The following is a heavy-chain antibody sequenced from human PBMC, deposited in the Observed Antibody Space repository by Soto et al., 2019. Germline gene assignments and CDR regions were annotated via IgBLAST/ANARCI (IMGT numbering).Heavy chain of an antibody. CDR1: GFTFSDYH. V-gene: IGHV3-11*06. D-gene: IGHD6-13*01. CDR2: ISSSSSYT. J-gene: IGHJ4*02. CDR3: ARANQQLVTIFDY. Sequence: GGSLRLSCAASGFTFSDYHMSWIRQAPGKGLEWVSYISSSSSYTNYADSVKGRFTISRDNAKNSLYLQMNSLRAEDTAVYYCARANQQLVTIFDYWGQGTLVTVSS.